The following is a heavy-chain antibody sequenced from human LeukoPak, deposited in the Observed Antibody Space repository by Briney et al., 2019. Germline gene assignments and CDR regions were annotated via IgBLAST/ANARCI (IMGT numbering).Heavy chain of an antibody. Sequence: GGSLRLSCAASGFTFSSYAMSWVRQAPGKGLEWVSAISGSGGSTYYADSVKGRFTISRDNSKNTLYLQMDSLRAEDTAVYYCAKGKGIAAAGTPLDYWGQGTLVTVSS. CDR3: AKGKGIAAAGTPLDY. CDR2: ISGSGGST. D-gene: IGHD6-13*01. J-gene: IGHJ4*02. V-gene: IGHV3-23*01. CDR1: GFTFSSYA.